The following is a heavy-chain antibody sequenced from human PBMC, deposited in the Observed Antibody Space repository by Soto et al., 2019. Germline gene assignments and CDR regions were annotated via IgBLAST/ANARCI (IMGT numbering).Heavy chain of an antibody. D-gene: IGHD2-2*01. Sequence: PGESLKIFCKGSGYSFTSYWIGWVRQMPGKGLEWVGIIYPGDSDTRYSPSFQGQVTISADKSISTAYLQWSSLKASDTAMYYCARDIVVVPAAVPPSYYDYGMDVWGQGTTVTVSS. CDR2: IYPGDSDT. CDR1: GYSFTSYW. CDR3: ARDIVVVPAAVPPSYYDYGMDV. V-gene: IGHV5-51*01. J-gene: IGHJ6*02.